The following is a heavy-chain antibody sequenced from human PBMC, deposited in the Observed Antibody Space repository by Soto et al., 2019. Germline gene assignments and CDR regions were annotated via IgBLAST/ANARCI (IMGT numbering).Heavy chain of an antibody. J-gene: IGHJ6*02. D-gene: IGHD6-6*01. CDR2: ISYDGSNK. V-gene: IGHV3-30*18. Sequence: PGGSLRLSCASSGFTFSSYGMHWVRQALGKGLEWVAVISYDGSNKYYADSVKGRFTISRDNSKNTLYLQMNSLRAEDTAVYYCAKASIAARSYYYYGMDVWGQGTTVTVSS. CDR1: GFTFSSYG. CDR3: AKASIAARSYYYYGMDV.